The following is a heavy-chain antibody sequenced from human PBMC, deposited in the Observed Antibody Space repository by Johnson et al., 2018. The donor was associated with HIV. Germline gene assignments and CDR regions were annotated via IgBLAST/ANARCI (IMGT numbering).Heavy chain of an antibody. CDR2: IKQDGSEK. CDR3: ASRYTVDAFDI. Sequence: VQLVESGGGLVQPGGSLRLSCAVSGFTVSSNYMSWVRQAPGKGLEWVANIKQDGSEKNYVDSVKGRFTISRDNSKNTLYLQMNSLRAEDTAVYYCASRYTVDAFDIWGQGTMVTVSS. V-gene: IGHV3-7*01. D-gene: IGHD1-1*01. J-gene: IGHJ3*02. CDR1: GFTVSSNY.